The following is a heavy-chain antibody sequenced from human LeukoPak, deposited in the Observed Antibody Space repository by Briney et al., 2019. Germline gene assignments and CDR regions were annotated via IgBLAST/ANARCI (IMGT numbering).Heavy chain of an antibody. D-gene: IGHD2-2*01. V-gene: IGHV3-23*01. Sequence: GGSLRLSCAASGFTFNNYAMSWVRQAPGKGLEWVSAISASGGTTYYADSVKGRFTISRDNSENTLFLQMNSLRAEDTAVYYCAKEPREYCSSTSCPNWFDSWGQRTLVTVSS. J-gene: IGHJ5*01. CDR1: GFTFNNYA. CDR3: AKEPREYCSSTSCPNWFDS. CDR2: ISASGGTT.